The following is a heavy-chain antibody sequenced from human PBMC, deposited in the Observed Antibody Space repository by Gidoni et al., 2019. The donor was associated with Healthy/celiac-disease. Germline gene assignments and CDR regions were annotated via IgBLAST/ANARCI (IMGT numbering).Heavy chain of an antibody. D-gene: IGHD3-9*01. J-gene: IGHJ4*02. V-gene: IGHV3-66*02. Sequence: EVQLVESGGGLVQPGGSLILSWAASGFTVRSNYMSWVRQAPGKGLELVSVIYSGVSTYYADSVKGRFTISRDNSKNTLYLQMNSLRAEDTAVYYCARDLRSSEELRYFDWSPGLDYWGQGTLVTVSS. CDR2: IYSGVST. CDR1: GFTVRSNY. CDR3: ARDLRSSEELRYFDWSPGLDY.